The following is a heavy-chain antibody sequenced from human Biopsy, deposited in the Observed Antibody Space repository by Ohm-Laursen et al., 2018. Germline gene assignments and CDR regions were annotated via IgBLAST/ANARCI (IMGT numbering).Heavy chain of an antibody. Sequence: SETLSLTCTVTGGSISRRSYYWDWIRQPPGKGLEWIGSIYYSGSTYYNPSLKSRVTISADRSKNQFSLKLTSVTAADTAMYYCARQEFATSPLDYWGQGSLVTVSS. CDR2: IYYSGST. J-gene: IGHJ4*02. D-gene: IGHD3-10*01. CDR1: GGSISRRSYY. V-gene: IGHV4-39*01. CDR3: ARQEFATSPLDY.